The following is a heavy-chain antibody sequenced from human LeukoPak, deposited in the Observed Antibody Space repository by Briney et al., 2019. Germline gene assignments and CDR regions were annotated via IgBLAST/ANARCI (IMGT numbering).Heavy chain of an antibody. Sequence: PGGSLRLSCAASGLTVSSDCVSWVRQAPGKGLEWVSAISGSGGSTYYADSVKGRFTISRDNSKNTLYLQMNSLRAEDTAVYYCAKEITWYYMEDYWGQGTLVTVSS. CDR2: ISGSGGST. J-gene: IGHJ4*02. V-gene: IGHV3-23*01. CDR3: AKEITWYYMEDY. D-gene: IGHD1-7*01. CDR1: GLTVSSDC.